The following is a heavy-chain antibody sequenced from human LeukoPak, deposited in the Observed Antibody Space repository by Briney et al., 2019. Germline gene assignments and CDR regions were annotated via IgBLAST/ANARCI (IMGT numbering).Heavy chain of an antibody. CDR3: ARDPSCSGGTCYDT. CDR2: IYYSGSA. D-gene: IGHD2-15*01. V-gene: IGHV4-61*08. J-gene: IGHJ5*02. Sequence: SETLSLTCTVSGGSLNSGGNYWSWIRQPPGKGLEWIAYIYYSGSANYNPSLKSRVTISIDTSKNQFSLKLSSVTAGDTAVYYCARDPSCSGGTCYDTWGQGTLVTVSS. CDR1: GGSLNSGGNY.